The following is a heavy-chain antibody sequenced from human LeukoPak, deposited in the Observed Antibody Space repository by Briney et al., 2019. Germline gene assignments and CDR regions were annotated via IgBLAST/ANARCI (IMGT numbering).Heavy chain of an antibody. CDR3: ARESSSSWSSNFDY. CDR2: IYHSGST. Sequence: PSETLSLTCAVSGGSISSNNWWSWVRQPPGKGLEWIGEIYHSGSTNYNPSLKSRVTISVDKSKNQFSLKLSSVTAEDTAVYYCARESSSSWSSNFDYWGQGTLVTVSS. J-gene: IGHJ4*02. V-gene: IGHV4-4*02. CDR1: GGSISSNNW. D-gene: IGHD6-13*01.